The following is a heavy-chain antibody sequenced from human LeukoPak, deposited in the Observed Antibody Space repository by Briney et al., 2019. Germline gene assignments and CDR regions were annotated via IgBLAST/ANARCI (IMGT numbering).Heavy chain of an antibody. Sequence: PGRSLRLSCEASGFTFSSYAMHWVRQAPGKGLEWVAVISYDGSNKYYADSVKGRFTISRDNSKNTLYLQMNSLRAEDTAVYYCARDWLDGSSYSWFDPWGQGTLVTVSS. CDR2: ISYDGSNK. J-gene: IGHJ5*02. V-gene: IGHV3-30-3*01. CDR1: GFTFSSYA. CDR3: ARDWLDGSSYSWFDP. D-gene: IGHD6-6*01.